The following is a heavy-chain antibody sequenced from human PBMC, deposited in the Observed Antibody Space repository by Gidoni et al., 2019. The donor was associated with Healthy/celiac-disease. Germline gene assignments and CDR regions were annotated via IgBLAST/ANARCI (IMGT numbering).Heavy chain of an antibody. D-gene: IGHD6-13*01. V-gene: IGHV1-3*01. Sequence: QVQLVQSGAEGKKPGASVKVSCKASGYTFTSYAMHWVRPAPGQRLEWMGWINAGNGNTKYSQKFQGRVTITRDTSASTAYMELSSLRSEDTAVYYCARERRIAAAGNRVGWFDPWGQGTLVTVSS. CDR3: ARERRIAAAGNRVGWFDP. J-gene: IGHJ5*02. CDR1: GYTFTSYA. CDR2: INAGNGNT.